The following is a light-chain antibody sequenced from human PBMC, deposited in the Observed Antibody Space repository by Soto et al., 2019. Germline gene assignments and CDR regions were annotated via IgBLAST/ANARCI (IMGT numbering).Light chain of an antibody. Sequence: QSVLTQPPSVSGAPGQRVTISCTGSSSNIGAGYDVHWYQQFPGAAPRLLIYANINRPSGVPDRFSGTKSGTSASLAITGLQAEDEADYYCQSYDSSLSAWVFGGGTNDRP. V-gene: IGLV1-40*01. J-gene: IGLJ3*02. CDR3: QSYDSSLSAWV. CDR1: SSNIGAGYD. CDR2: ANI.